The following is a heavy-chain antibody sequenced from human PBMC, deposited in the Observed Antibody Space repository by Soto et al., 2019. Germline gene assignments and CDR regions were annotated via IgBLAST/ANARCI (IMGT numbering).Heavy chain of an antibody. Sequence: QMQLVQSGPEVKKPGTSVKVSCKASGFTFTSSAVQWVRQARGQRLEWIGWIVVGSGNTNYAQKFQERVTITRDMSTSTAYMELSSLRSKDTAVYYCAATYDILTGYSWGFDYWGQGTLVTVSS. CDR3: AATYDILTGYSWGFDY. D-gene: IGHD3-9*01. CDR1: GFTFTSSA. CDR2: IVVGSGNT. J-gene: IGHJ4*02. V-gene: IGHV1-58*01.